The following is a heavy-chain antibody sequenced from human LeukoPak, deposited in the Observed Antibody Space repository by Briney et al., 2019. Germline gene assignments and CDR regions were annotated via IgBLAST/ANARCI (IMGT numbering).Heavy chain of an antibody. CDR1: GFTFSVYG. V-gene: IGHV3-30*02. Sequence: PGGSLRLSCATSGFTFSVYGMHWVRQAPGKGLEWVAFIQYDGSYKFYADSVQGRFSISRDNSKNTLFLQMNSLRPEDTALYYRAKTSDQLLYSKFDFWGQGTLVTVSS. J-gene: IGHJ4*02. D-gene: IGHD2-2*02. CDR3: AKTSDQLLYSKFDF. CDR2: IQYDGSYK.